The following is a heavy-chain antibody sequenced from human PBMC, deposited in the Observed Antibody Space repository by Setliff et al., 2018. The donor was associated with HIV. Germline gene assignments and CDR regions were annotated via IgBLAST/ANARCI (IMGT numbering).Heavy chain of an antibody. J-gene: IGHJ4*02. D-gene: IGHD2-21*01. Sequence: ASVKVSCKTSGDLFTSYAFNWVRQAPGQGLEWMGWINTYNGHTNYAEKFQDRVTMTTDTSTRTVYMELRRLISDDTALYYCTRGGIYCGNDGCHRYFFDFWGQGTLVTVSS. CDR2: INTYNGHT. V-gene: IGHV1-18*01. CDR3: TRGGIYCGNDGCHRYFFDF. CDR1: GDLFTSYA.